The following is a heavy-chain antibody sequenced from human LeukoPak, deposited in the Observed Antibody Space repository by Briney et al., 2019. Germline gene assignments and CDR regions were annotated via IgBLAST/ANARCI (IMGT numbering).Heavy chain of an antibody. D-gene: IGHD5-18*01. CDR3: ARGGGYSYEYYFDY. CDR2: IYYSGST. J-gene: IGHJ4*02. CDR1: GGSLSSYY. Sequence: SETLSLTCTVSGGSLSSYYWSWIRQPPGKGLEWIGYIYYSGSTNYNPSLKSRVTISVDTSKNQFSLKLSSVTAADTAVCYCARGGGYSYEYYFDYWGQGTLVTVSS. V-gene: IGHV4-59*01.